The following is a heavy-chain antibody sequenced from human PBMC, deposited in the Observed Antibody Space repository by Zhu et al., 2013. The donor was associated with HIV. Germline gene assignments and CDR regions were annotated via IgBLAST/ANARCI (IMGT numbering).Heavy chain of an antibody. Sequence: EVQLVESGGGLVQPGGSLRLSCAASGFTFSSYWMSWVRQAPGKGLEWVANIKQDGSEKYYVDSVKGRFTISRDNAKNSLYLQMNSLRAEDTAVYYCARARYYSFYYYYYMDVWGKGPRSPSP. CDR3: ARARYYSFYYYYYMDV. V-gene: IGHV3-7*04. D-gene: IGHD3-22*01. CDR2: IKQDGSEK. J-gene: IGHJ6*03. CDR1: GFTFSSYW.